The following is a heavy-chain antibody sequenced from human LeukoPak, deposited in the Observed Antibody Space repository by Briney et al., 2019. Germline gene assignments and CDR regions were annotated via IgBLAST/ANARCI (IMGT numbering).Heavy chain of an antibody. J-gene: IGHJ5*02. D-gene: IGHD6-13*01. Sequence: GASVKVSCKTIGYTFTAYGYYMQSVRQAPGQGLEWMGWISAYNGNTNYAQKLQGRVTMTTDTSTSTAYMELRSLRSDDTAVYYCARYRSAAGTFAFGWFDPWCQGTLVTVSS. CDR3: ARYRSAAGTFAFGWFDP. V-gene: IGHV1-18*04. CDR2: ISAYNGNT. CDR1: GYTFTAYGYY.